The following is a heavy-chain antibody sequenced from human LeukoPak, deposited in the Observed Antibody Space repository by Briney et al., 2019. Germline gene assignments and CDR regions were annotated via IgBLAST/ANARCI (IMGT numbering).Heavy chain of an antibody. CDR1: KYTFTGYY. J-gene: IGHJ4*02. V-gene: IGHV1-2*02. Sequence: GASVKVSCKASKYTFTGYYMHWVRQAPGQGLEWMGWINPSSGDTSYARRFQGRVTMTRDTSISTAYMELSSLTSDDTAVYYCAGAGEQWLVHGYWGQGTLVTVSS. CDR2: INPSSGDT. D-gene: IGHD6-19*01. CDR3: AGAGEQWLVHGY.